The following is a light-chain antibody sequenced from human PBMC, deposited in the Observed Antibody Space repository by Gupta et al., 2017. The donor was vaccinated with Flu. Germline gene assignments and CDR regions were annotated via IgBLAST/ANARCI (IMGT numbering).Light chain of an antibody. Sequence: QSVLTQPPSVSAATGPKVTISCSGSSSNIGTQYVYWYHQVPGTAPKDLIYENDQRPSGMPDRFSGSRTGTSATLGITGLHTGDEDVDYCATWDSSLRAFVLGGGTNLTVL. J-gene: IGLJ2*01. CDR2: END. CDR1: SSNIGTQY. CDR3: ATWDSSLRAFV. V-gene: IGLV1-51*02.